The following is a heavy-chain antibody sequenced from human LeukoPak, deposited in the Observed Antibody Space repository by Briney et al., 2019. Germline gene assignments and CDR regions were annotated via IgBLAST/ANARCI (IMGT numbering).Heavy chain of an antibody. CDR3: ARGGSGSYYYYYGMDV. CDR1: GGSISSYY. CDR2: IYYGGST. Sequence: SETLSLTCTVSGGSISSYYWSWIRQPPGKGLEWIGYIYYGGSTNYNPSLKSRVTISVDTSKNQFSLKLSSVTAADTAVYYCARGGSGSYYYYYGMDVWGQGTTVTVSS. D-gene: IGHD3-10*01. V-gene: IGHV4-59*08. J-gene: IGHJ6*02.